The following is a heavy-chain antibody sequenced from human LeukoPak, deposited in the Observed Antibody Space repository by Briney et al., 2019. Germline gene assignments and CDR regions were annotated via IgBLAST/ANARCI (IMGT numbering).Heavy chain of an antibody. CDR2: IKPDGSKK. D-gene: IGHD4-17*01. V-gene: IGHV3-7*04. Sequence: GGSLRLSCAASGFTFSSYAMSWVRQAPGKGRDWVVNIKPDGSKKYYVDSVKGRFTISRDNAKNLVYLQMNSLRAEDTAMYYCARATTVTTPFDLWGQGTLVTVSS. J-gene: IGHJ4*02. CDR1: GFTFSSYA. CDR3: ARATTVTTPFDL.